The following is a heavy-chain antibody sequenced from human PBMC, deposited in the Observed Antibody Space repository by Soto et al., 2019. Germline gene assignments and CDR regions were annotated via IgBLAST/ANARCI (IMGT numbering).Heavy chain of an antibody. CDR1: GGSISSGGYS. D-gene: IGHD3-10*01. CDR2: IYHSGST. CDR3: ARSHYYGSGSSPYYFDY. J-gene: IGHJ4*02. Sequence: QLQLQESGSGLVKPSQTLSLTCAVSGGSISSGGYSWSWIRQPPGKGLEWIGYIYHSGSTYYNPSLKSRVTLSVDRSKNQFSLKLSSVTAADTAVYYCARSHYYGSGSSPYYFDYWGQGTLVTVSS. V-gene: IGHV4-30-2*01.